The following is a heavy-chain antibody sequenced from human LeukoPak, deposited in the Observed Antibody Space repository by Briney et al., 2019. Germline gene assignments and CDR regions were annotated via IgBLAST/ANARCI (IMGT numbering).Heavy chain of an antibody. CDR3: ARVREIAVAGTGGY. CDR2: INTNSGGT. D-gene: IGHD6-19*01. Sequence: ASVKVSCKPSGYTFTGYYMRWVRQAPGQGLEWMGWINTNSGGTNYAQKFQGRVTMTRDTSISTAYMELSRLRSDDTAVYYCARVREIAVAGTGGYWGQGTLVIVSS. V-gene: IGHV1-2*02. J-gene: IGHJ4*02. CDR1: GYTFTGYY.